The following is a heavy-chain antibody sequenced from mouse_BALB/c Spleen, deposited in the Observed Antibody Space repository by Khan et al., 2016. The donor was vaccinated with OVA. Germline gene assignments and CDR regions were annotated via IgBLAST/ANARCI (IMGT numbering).Heavy chain of an antibody. D-gene: IGHD1-1*01. J-gene: IGHJ3*01. V-gene: IGHV1S137*01. Sequence: QVQLQQSGTELVRPGVSVKISCKGSGYTFTDFAIHWVKQSHAKSLVWIGVISTYYGHTTYNQKFQDQATMTVDKSSSTAYMEFARLTSEDSAIYCCVRGGGNFLIAYWGQGTPVAVSA. CDR3: VRGGGNFLIAY. CDR1: GYTFTDFA. CDR2: ISTYYGHT.